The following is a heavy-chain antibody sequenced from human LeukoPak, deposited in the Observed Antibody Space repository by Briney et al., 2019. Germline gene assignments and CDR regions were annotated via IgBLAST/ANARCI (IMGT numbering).Heavy chain of an antibody. Sequence: SEILSLTCAVYGGSFSGHYWTWIRQPPGKGLEWIGEINHSGSTNYNPSLKSRVTISVDASKNQFSLKLSSVTAADTGVYYCARTYDYIWGSFRSHSFDSWGQGTLVTVSS. D-gene: IGHD3-16*02. CDR3: ARTYDYIWGSFRSHSFDS. V-gene: IGHV4-34*01. CDR2: INHSGST. J-gene: IGHJ4*02. CDR1: GGSFSGHY.